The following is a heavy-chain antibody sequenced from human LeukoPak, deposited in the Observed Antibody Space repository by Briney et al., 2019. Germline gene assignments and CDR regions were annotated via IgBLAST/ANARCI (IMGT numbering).Heavy chain of an antibody. CDR1: GFTFSSYA. V-gene: IGHV3-23*01. Sequence: GRSLRLSCAASGFTFSSYAMSWVRQAPGKGLEWVSAISGSGGSTYYADSVKGRFTISRDNSKNTLYLQMNSLRAEDTAVYYCAKDRAYSSSIGDYWGQGTLVTVSS. J-gene: IGHJ4*02. D-gene: IGHD6-6*01. CDR3: AKDRAYSSSIGDY. CDR2: ISGSGGST.